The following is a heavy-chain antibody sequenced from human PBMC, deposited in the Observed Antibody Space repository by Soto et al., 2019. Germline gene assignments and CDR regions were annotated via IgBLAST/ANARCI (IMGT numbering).Heavy chain of an antibody. CDR1: GFTFSSYG. V-gene: IGHV3-33*01. CDR2: IWYDGSNK. J-gene: IGHJ4*02. CDR3: AGVVANTDVFDY. Sequence: QVQLVESGGGVVQPGRSLRLSCAASGFTFSSYGMHWVRQAPGKGLEWVAVIWYDGSNKYYADSVKGRFTIARDNSKNTLYLQMNSLRDEDTAVYYCAGVVANTDVFDYWGQGTLVTVSS. D-gene: IGHD2-15*01.